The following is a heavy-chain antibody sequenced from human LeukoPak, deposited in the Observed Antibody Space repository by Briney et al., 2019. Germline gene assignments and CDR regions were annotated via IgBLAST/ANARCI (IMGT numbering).Heavy chain of an antibody. J-gene: IGHJ6*03. V-gene: IGHV1-69*05. CDR2: IIPIFGTA. D-gene: IGHD3-10*01. Sequence: GASVKVSCKASGYTFTSYGISWVRQAPGQGLEWMGRIIPIFGTANYAQKFQGRVTITTDESTSTAYMELSSLRSEDTAVYYCARDTGSRGYYYMDVWGKGTTVTVSS. CDR1: GYTFTSYG. CDR3: ARDTGSRGYYYMDV.